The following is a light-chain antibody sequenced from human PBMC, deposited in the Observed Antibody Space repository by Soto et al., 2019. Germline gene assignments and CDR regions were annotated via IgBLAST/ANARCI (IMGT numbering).Light chain of an antibody. CDR2: LAS. J-gene: IGKJ2*01. Sequence: DIQMTQSPSSLSAYVGDTVTITCRACQHITNDCAWYQQKAGRAPKCLILLASRLQTGVPSRFSGSGSGTEFTLTISSLQPEDFATYYCLHHNGYPPVFGQGTKVEIK. V-gene: IGKV1-17*01. CDR3: LHHNGYPPV. CDR1: QHITND.